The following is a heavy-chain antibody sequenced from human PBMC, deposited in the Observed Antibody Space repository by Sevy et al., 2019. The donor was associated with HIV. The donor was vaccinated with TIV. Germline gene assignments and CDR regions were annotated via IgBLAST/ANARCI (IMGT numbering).Heavy chain of an antibody. V-gene: IGHV1-69*13. CDR3: ASGTGV. D-gene: IGHD1-26*01. Sequence: ASVKVSCKASGGSISTYAFTWVRQAPGQVLEWVGGIIPILHTTNYAQKFQGRVTITADESTSTAYMKLNSLRSEDTAVYYCASGTGVWGQGTPVTVSS. CDR2: IIPILHTT. J-gene: IGHJ4*02. CDR1: GGSISTYA.